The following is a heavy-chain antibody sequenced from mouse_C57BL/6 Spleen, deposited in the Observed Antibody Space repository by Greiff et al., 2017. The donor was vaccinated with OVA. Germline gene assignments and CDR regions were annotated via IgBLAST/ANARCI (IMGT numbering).Heavy chain of an antibody. J-gene: IGHJ3*01. D-gene: IGHD2-3*01. Sequence: VQLQQSGPELVKPGASVKISCKASGYTFTDYYMNWVKQSHGKSLEWIGDINPNDGGTSYNQKFKGKATLTVDKSSSTAYMELRSLTSEDSAVYYCARHGYYEGFAYWGQGTLVTVSA. CDR1: GYTFTDYY. CDR3: ARHGYYEGFAY. V-gene: IGHV1-26*01. CDR2: INPNDGGT.